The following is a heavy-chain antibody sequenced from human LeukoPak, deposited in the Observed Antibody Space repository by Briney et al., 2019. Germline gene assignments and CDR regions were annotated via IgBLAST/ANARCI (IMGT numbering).Heavy chain of an antibody. V-gene: IGHV4-39*01. CDR1: GGSISSSSYS. J-gene: IGHJ4*02. D-gene: IGHD6-13*01. Sequence: SETLSLTCTVSGGSISSSSYSWGWIRQPPGKGLEWIGSIYYSGSTYYNPSLKSRVTISVDTSKNQFSLKLSSVTAADTAVYYCARQSPSRPFDYWGQGTLVTVSS. CDR2: IYYSGST. CDR3: ARQSPSRPFDY.